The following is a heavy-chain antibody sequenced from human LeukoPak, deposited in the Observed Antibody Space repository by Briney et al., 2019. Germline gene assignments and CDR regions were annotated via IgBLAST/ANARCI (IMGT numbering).Heavy chain of an antibody. Sequence: ASVKVSCKASGYTFTGYYMHWVRQAPGQGLEWMGWINPDSGGTNYAQKFQGRVTMTRNTSISTAYMELSRLRSDDTAVYYCARESITMVRGVIQRGGWFDPWGQGTLVTVSS. CDR1: GYTFTGYY. V-gene: IGHV1-2*02. CDR3: ARESITMVRGVIQRGGWFDP. CDR2: INPDSGGT. J-gene: IGHJ5*02. D-gene: IGHD3-10*01.